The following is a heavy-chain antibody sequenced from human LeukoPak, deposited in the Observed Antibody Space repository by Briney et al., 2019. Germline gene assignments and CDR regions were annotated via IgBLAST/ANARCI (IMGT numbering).Heavy chain of an antibody. CDR2: INPKNAGT. CDR1: GYTFTSYG. Sequence: ASVKVSCKASGYTFTSYGISWVRQAPGQGLEWMGWINPKNAGTNFAQRFQGRVTMTRDTSISTVYMELSRLRSDDTALYYCARTLYIAAVPGGFDYWGQGSLVTVSS. J-gene: IGHJ4*02. V-gene: IGHV1-2*02. CDR3: ARTLYIAAVPGGFDY. D-gene: IGHD6-13*01.